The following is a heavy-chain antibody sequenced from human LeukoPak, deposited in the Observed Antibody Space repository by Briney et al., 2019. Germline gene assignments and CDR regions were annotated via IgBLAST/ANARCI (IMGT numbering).Heavy chain of an antibody. CDR3: ARGRYYDFWSGDQHDAFDI. CDR1: GGSISSYC. CDR2: IYTSGST. V-gene: IGHV4-4*07. Sequence: PSETLSLTCTVSGGSISSYCWSWIRQPAGKGLEWIGRIYTSGSTNYNPSLKSRVTMSVDTSKNQFSLKLSSVTAADTAVYYCARGRYYDFWSGDQHDAFDIWGQGTMVTVSS. J-gene: IGHJ3*02. D-gene: IGHD3-3*01.